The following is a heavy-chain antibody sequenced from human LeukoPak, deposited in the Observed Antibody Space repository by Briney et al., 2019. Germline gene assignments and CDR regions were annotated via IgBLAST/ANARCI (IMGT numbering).Heavy chain of an antibody. CDR1: GYTFTGHY. CDR2: INPKSGGT. V-gene: IGHV1-2*02. Sequence: GASVKVSCKASGYTFTGHYMHWVRQAPGQGLEWMGWINPKSGGTNYAQKFQGRVTMTRDTSISTAYVELGRLKSDDTAIYYCAREMGFGYLLFDYWGQGTLVTVSS. D-gene: IGHD3-10*01. J-gene: IGHJ4*02. CDR3: AREMGFGYLLFDY.